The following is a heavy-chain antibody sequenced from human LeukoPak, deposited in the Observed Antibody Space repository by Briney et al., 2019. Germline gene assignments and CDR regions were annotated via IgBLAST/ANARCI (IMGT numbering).Heavy chain of an antibody. V-gene: IGHV4-59*08. CDR3: ARHFAYSSSSYFDY. CDR2: VYYTGST. CDR1: GGSVSSYY. D-gene: IGHD6-6*01. Sequence: PSETLSLTCSVSGGSVSSYYWSWIRQPPGKGLEWIGYVYYTGSTNSNPSLKSRVTMFEDKSKNQFSLRLYSVTVADTAVYYCARHFAYSSSSYFDYWGQGSLVTVSS. J-gene: IGHJ4*02.